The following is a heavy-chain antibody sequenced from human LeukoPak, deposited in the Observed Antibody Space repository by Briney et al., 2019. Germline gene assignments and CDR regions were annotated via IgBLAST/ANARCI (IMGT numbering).Heavy chain of an antibody. CDR3: ARDHTIFGVVNPLYFDY. J-gene: IGHJ4*02. V-gene: IGHV4-4*07. CDR2: IYTSGST. CDR1: GGSISSYY. Sequence: SETLSLTCTVSGGSISSYYWSWIRQPAGKGLELIGRIYTSGSTNYNPSLKSRVTMSVDTSKNQFSLKLSPVTAADTAVYYCARDHTIFGVVNPLYFDYWGQGTLVTVSS. D-gene: IGHD3-3*01.